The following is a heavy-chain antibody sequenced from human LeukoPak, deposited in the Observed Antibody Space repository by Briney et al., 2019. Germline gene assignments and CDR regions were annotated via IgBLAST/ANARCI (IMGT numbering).Heavy chain of an antibody. CDR2: IIPILGIA. J-gene: IGHJ6*02. CDR3: ARVGYYGSGSYYNPSYYYYGMDV. Sequence: GSSVKVSCKASGGTFNSYAISWVRQAPGQGLEWMGRIIPILGIANYAQKFQGRVTITADKSTSTAYMELSSLRSEDTAVYYCARVGYYGSGSYYNPSYYYYGMDVWGQGTTVTVSS. D-gene: IGHD3-10*01. V-gene: IGHV1-69*04. CDR1: GGTFNSYA.